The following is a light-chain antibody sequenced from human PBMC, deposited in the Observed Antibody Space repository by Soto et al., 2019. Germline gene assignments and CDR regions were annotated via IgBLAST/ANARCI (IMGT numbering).Light chain of an antibody. J-gene: IGLJ1*01. CDR2: DVS. Sequence: QSVLTQSPSASGSPGQSVTISCTGTSSDIGGYNSVSWYQQHPGKAPKVMIYDVSKRPSGVPDRFSGSKSGNTASLTVSALQAEAEADYYCSSYTDRNNLVFGTGTKVTVL. V-gene: IGLV2-8*01. CDR3: SSYTDRNNLV. CDR1: SSDIGGYNS.